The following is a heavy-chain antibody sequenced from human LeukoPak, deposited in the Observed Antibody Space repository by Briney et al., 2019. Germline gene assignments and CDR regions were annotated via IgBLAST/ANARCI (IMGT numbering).Heavy chain of an antibody. J-gene: IGHJ4*02. Sequence: SETLSLTCTVSGGSISSYYWSWIRQPPGKGLEWIGYIYYSGSTNYNPSLKSRVTISVDTSKNQFSLKLTSVTAADTAVYYCARAQLGYCRGSDCYPDNLDYWGQGTLVTVSS. V-gene: IGHV4-59*01. CDR3: ARAQLGYCRGSDCYPDNLDY. D-gene: IGHD2-15*01. CDR1: GGSISSYY. CDR2: IYYSGST.